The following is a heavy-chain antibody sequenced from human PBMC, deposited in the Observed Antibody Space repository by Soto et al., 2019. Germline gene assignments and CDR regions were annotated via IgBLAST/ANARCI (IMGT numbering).Heavy chain of an antibody. CDR3: ARSGYSYGPNPPLY. CDR1: GGSISSGGYY. D-gene: IGHD5-18*01. V-gene: IGHV4-31*03. CDR2: IYYSVST. Sequence: QVQLQESGPGLVKPSQTLSLTCTVSGGSISSGGYYWSWIRQHPGKGLEWIGYIYYSVSTYYNPSLKSRVTVSVDTSKNQFSLKLSSVTAADTAVYYCARSGYSYGPNPPLYWGQGTLVTVSS. J-gene: IGHJ4*02.